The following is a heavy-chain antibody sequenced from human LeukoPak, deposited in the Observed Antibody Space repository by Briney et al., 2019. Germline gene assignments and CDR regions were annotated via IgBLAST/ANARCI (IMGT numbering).Heavy chain of an antibody. V-gene: IGHV1-69*13. CDR2: IIPIFGTA. Sequence: ASVKVSCKASGGTFSIYAISWVRQAPGQGLEWMGGIIPIFGTANYAQKFQGRVTITADESTSTAYMELSSLRSEDTAVYYCARYGYSSSWYRSGFDYWGQGTLVTVSS. D-gene: IGHD6-13*01. J-gene: IGHJ4*02. CDR1: GGTFSIYA. CDR3: ARYGYSSSWYRSGFDY.